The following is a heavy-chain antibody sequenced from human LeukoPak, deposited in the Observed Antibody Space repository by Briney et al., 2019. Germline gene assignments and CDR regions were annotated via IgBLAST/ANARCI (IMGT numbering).Heavy chain of an antibody. V-gene: IGHV1-18*01. Sequence: ASVKVSCKASGYTFTSYGISWVRQAPGQGLEWMGWISAYNGNTNYAQKFQGRVTMTRDTSVSTAYMELSRLRSDDTAVYYCARDSGERGSGSYLIAYWGQGTLVTVSS. CDR3: ARDSGERGSGSYLIAY. CDR1: GYTFTSYG. CDR2: ISAYNGNT. J-gene: IGHJ4*02. D-gene: IGHD3-10*01.